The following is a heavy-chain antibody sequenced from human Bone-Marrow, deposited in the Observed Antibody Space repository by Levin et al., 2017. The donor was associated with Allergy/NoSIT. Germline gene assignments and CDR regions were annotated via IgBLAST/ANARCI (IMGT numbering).Heavy chain of an antibody. Sequence: PSETLSLTCTVSGGSISSYYWSWIRQPPGKGLEWIGYIYYSGSTNYNPSLKSRVTISVDTSKNQFSLKLSSVTAADTAVYYCAMGPPPGDGSGSYKDSDAFDIWGQGTMVTVSS. CDR1: GGSISSYY. D-gene: IGHD3-10*01. J-gene: IGHJ3*02. CDR2: IYYSGST. V-gene: IGHV4-59*01. CDR3: AMGPPPGDGSGSYKDSDAFDI.